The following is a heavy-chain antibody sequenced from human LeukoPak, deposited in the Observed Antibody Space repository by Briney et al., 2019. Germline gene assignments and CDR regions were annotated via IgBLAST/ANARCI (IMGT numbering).Heavy chain of an antibody. D-gene: IGHD2-21*02. Sequence: GGSLGLSCAASGFTFSDYYMSWIRQAPGKGLEWVSYISSSGSTIYYADSVKGRFTISRDNAKNSLYLQMNSLRAEDTAVYYCARGGYCGGDCYLGDYYYYMDVWGKGTTVTVSS. CDR1: GFTFSDYY. V-gene: IGHV3-11*04. CDR3: ARGGYCGGDCYLGDYYYYMDV. J-gene: IGHJ6*03. CDR2: ISSSGSTI.